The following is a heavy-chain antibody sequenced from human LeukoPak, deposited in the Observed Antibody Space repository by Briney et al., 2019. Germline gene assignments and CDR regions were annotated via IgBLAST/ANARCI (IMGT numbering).Heavy chain of an antibody. Sequence: QAGGSLRLSCAASGFTFSGHWMHWVRQAPDKGLVWVSRINTEGTNTYYADSVKGRFTISRDNAKNTLYLQMNSLRAEDTAVYYCAASGYDPRDYWGQGTLVTVCS. CDR1: GFTFSGHW. CDR3: AASGYDPRDY. J-gene: IGHJ4*02. CDR2: INTEGTNT. V-gene: IGHV3-74*01. D-gene: IGHD5-12*01.